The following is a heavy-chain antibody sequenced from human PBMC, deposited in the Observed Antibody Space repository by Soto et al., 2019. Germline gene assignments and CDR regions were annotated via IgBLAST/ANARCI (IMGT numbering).Heavy chain of an antibody. Sequence: QVQLVESGGGVVQPGRSLRLSCAASGFTFSNYAMDWVRQAPGKGLEWVAVISYDGNKKYYADSVKGRFTISRDNSKNTLYLQMNSLRTEDTAVYYCARDHDYGIYYYYGMGVWGQGTTFTVSS. V-gene: IGHV3-30-3*01. CDR3: ARDHDYGIYYYYGMGV. D-gene: IGHD4-17*01. CDR2: ISYDGNKK. J-gene: IGHJ6*02. CDR1: GFTFSNYA.